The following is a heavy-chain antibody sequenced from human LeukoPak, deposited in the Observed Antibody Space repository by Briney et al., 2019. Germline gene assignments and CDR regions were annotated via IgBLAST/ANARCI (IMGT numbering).Heavy chain of an antibody. J-gene: IGHJ4*02. CDR3: ARYYYDSSGYYGHFDY. Sequence: SQTLSLTCTVSGGSISSGHYYWSWIRQPAGKGLEWIGRIYTNGSTNYNPSLKSRVTISVDRSKNQFSLKLSSVTAADTVVYYCARYYYDSSGYYGHFDYWGQGTLVTVSS. V-gene: IGHV4-61*02. CDR1: GGSISSGHYY. D-gene: IGHD3-22*01. CDR2: IYTNGST.